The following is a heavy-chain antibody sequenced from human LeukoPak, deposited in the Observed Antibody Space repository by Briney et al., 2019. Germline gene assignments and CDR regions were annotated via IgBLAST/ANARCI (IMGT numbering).Heavy chain of an antibody. CDR3: ATEGGMTTVTRFDY. J-gene: IGHJ4*02. D-gene: IGHD4-17*01. V-gene: IGHV3-30*03. CDR2: ISYDGSNK. Sequence: GGSLRLSCAASGFTFSSYGMHWVRQAPGKGLEWVAVISYDGSNKYYADSVKGRFTISRDISKNTLYLQMNSLRAEDTAVYYCATEGGMTTVTRFDYWGQGTLVTVSS. CDR1: GFTFSSYG.